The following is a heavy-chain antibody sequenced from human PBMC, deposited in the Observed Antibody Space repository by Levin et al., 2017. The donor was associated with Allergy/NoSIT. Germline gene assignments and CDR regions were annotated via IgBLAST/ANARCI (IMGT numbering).Heavy chain of an antibody. J-gene: IGHJ4*02. CDR1: GYIFTDFY. V-gene: IGHV1-46*01. D-gene: IGHD3-22*01. CDR3: ARGGVVITFLDY. CDR2: INPSYGST. Sequence: GESLKISCKASGYIFTDFYLHWVRQAPGQGLEWMGIINPSYGSTNYAQRFQGRVTMTRDTSTGTVYMELSSLRSEDTAVYYCARGGVVITFLDYWGQGTLVSVS.